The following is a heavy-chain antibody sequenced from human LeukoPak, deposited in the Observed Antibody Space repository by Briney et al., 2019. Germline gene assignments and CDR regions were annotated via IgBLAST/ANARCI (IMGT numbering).Heavy chain of an antibody. CDR1: GDSISSSSYY. CDR2: IYYSGRT. Sequence: YPSETLSLTCTVSGDSISSSSYYWGWIRQPPGKGLEWIGSIYYSGRTYYNPSLKSRVTISVDTSKNQFSLKLSSVTAADTAVYYCARPGSSWPGAIDPWGQGTLVTVSS. V-gene: IGHV4-39*01. D-gene: IGHD6-13*01. J-gene: IGHJ5*02. CDR3: ARPGSSWPGAIDP.